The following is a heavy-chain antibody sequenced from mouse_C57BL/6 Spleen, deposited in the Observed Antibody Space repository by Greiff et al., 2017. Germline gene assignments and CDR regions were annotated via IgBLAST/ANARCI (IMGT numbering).Heavy chain of an antibody. J-gene: IGHJ1*03. V-gene: IGHV3-6*01. CDR1: GYSIPSGYY. D-gene: IGHD1-1*01. CDR2: ISYDGSN. CDR3: ASSDYYGSSLYWYFDV. Sequence: VQLKESGPGLVKPSQSLSLTCSVPGYSIPSGYYWNWIRQFPGNKLAWLGYISYDGSNNYNPSRKNRIPITRDPPKNQLFLKLNSVTTEDTATYDCASSDYYGSSLYWYFDVWGTGTTVTGSS.